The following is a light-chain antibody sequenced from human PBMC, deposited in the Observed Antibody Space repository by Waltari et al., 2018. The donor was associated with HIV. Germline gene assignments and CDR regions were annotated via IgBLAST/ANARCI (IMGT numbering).Light chain of an antibody. CDR2: EVS. J-gene: IGLJ2*01. CDR1: SSDVGAYNF. Sequence: QSALTQPASVSGSPGQSITISCTGSSSDVGAYNFVSWYQQHPGQTPKLIIYEVSNRPSGVSYRFSGSNAVNTASRTISGLQADDEADYYCSSYTNRATLLFGGGTRLTVL. V-gene: IGLV2-14*01. CDR3: SSYTNRATLL.